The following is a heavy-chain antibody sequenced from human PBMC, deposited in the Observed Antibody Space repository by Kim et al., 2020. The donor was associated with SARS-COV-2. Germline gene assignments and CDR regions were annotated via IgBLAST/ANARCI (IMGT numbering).Heavy chain of an antibody. CDR1: GGSFSGYY. J-gene: IGHJ4*02. CDR2: INHSGST. D-gene: IGHD3-3*01. Sequence: SETLSLTCAVYGGSFSGYYWSWIRQPPGKGLEWIGEINHSGSTNYNPSLKSRVTISVDTSKNQFSLKLSSVTAADTAVYYCARCPPYYDFWSGYYRGIAAAGTFDYWGQGTLVTVSS. V-gene: IGHV4-34*01. CDR3: ARCPPYYDFWSGYYRGIAAAGTFDY.